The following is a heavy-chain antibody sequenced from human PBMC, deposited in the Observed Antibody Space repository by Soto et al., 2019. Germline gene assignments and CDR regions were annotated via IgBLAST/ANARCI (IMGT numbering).Heavy chain of an antibody. Sequence: PGESLKISCKGSGYSFTSYWISWVRQMPGKGLEWMGRIDPSDSYTNYSPSFQGHVTISADKSISTAYLQWSSLKASDTAMYYCARHFAGHYYDSSGYGAFDIWGQGTMVTVSS. CDR1: GYSFTSYW. V-gene: IGHV5-10-1*01. CDR3: ARHFAGHYYDSSGYGAFDI. J-gene: IGHJ3*02. D-gene: IGHD3-22*01. CDR2: IDPSDSYT.